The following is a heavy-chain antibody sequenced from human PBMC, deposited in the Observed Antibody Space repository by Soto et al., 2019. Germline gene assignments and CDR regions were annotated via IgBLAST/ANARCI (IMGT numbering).Heavy chain of an antibody. J-gene: IGHJ6*02. CDR2: ISTYNGDT. D-gene: IGHD5-12*01. CDR3: PREGVAPYYYHGMDV. V-gene: IGHV1-18*01. Sequence: GASVKLSCKASGYTFTRSGISWVRQAPGQGLEWMGWISTYNGDTNYAQTFQGRVTMTTDTSTSTVHMEVRSLRSDDTAVYYCPREGVAPYYYHGMDVWGQGTPVTLPS. CDR1: GYTFTRSG.